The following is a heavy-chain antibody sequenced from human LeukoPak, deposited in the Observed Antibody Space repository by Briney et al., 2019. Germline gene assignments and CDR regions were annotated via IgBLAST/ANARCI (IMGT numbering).Heavy chain of an antibody. V-gene: IGHV3-23*01. CDR1: GFTFSSYA. Sequence: GGSLRLSCAASGFTFSSYAMSWVRQAPGKGLEWVSTIIGSGNSAYYADSVKGRFAISRDNSKNTLFLQMNSLRAEDTAVYYCATLGSYYYDASGCPRNWGQGTLVTVSS. D-gene: IGHD3-22*01. CDR2: IIGSGNSA. CDR3: ATLGSYYYDASGCPRN. J-gene: IGHJ4*02.